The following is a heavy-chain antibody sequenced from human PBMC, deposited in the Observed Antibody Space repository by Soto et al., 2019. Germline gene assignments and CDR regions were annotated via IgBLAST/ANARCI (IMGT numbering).Heavy chain of an antibody. V-gene: IGHV3-21*01. CDR2: ISSSSSYI. Sequence: CGSLRLACAASGVSFISYSMNWFLQAPGKGLEWVSSISSSSSYIYYADSVKGRFTISRDNAKNSLYLQMNSLRAEDTAVYYCASSITMPPFDPWGQGTLVTVSS. CDR3: ASSITMPPFDP. D-gene: IGHD3-10*01. CDR1: GVSFISYS. J-gene: IGHJ5*02.